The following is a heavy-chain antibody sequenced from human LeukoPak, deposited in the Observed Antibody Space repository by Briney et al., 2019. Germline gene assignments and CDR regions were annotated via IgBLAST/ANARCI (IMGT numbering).Heavy chain of an antibody. V-gene: IGHV1-46*01. CDR3: ARDLTYSSSWYSPLLYYYYYGMDV. CDR2: INPSGGST. CDR1: GYTFTSYY. Sequence: ASVKVSCKASGYTFTSYYMHWVRQAPGQGLEWMGIINPSGGSTSYAQKFQGRVTMTRDTSTSTVYMELSSLRSEDTAVYYCARDLTYSSSWYSPLLYYYYYGMDVWGQGTTVTVTS. D-gene: IGHD6-13*01. J-gene: IGHJ6*02.